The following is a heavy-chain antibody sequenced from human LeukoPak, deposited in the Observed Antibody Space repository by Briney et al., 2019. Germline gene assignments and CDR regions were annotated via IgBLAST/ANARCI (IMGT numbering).Heavy chain of an antibody. J-gene: IGHJ4*02. CDR1: GASMSSYY. V-gene: IGHV4-39*01. D-gene: IGHD3-10*01. CDR2: IYYSGST. CDR3: ASPPVLLWFGELTPAYYFDY. Sequence: SETLSLTCSVSGASMSSYYWGWIRQPPGKGLEWIGSIYYSGSTYYNPSLKSRVTISVDTSKNQFSLKLSSVTAADTAVYYCASPPVLLWFGELTPAYYFDYWGQGTLVTVSS.